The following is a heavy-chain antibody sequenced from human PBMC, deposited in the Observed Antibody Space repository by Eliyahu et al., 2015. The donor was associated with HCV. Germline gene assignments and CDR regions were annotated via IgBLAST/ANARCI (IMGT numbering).Heavy chain of an antibody. V-gene: IGHV4-39*07. Sequence: QLQLQESGPGLVKPSETLSLTCTVSGGSIRSTDYYWGVDPPAPREKEPEWIGSIYYSGSTYYKPSLKSRVTISVDTSKNQFSLKVTSVSAADTAVYYCARDSLAVAGTIDYWGQGTLVTVSS. CDR3: ARDSLAVAGTIDY. D-gene: IGHD6-19*01. CDR2: IYYSGST. CDR1: GGSIRSTDYY. J-gene: IGHJ4*02.